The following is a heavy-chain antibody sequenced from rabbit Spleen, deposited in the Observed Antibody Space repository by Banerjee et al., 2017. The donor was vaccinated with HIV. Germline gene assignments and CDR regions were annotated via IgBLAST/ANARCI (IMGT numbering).Heavy chain of an antibody. CDR1: GFDFSNDA. Sequence: EESGGDLVQPEGSLTLTCKASGFDFSNDAMCWVRQVPGKGPEWAACIYNGDGSTYYASWVNGRFTISKTSSTTVTLQMTSLTAADTATYFCASGADYAYGGYDLWGPGTLVTVS. J-gene: IGHJ4*01. CDR2: IYNGDGST. CDR3: ASGADYAYGGYDL. D-gene: IGHD6-1*01. V-gene: IGHV1S47*01.